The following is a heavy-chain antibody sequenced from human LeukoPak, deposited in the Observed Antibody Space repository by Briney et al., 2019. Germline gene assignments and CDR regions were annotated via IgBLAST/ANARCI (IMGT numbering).Heavy chain of an antibody. D-gene: IGHD2-15*01. J-gene: IGHJ5*02. CDR2: IDQSGST. CDR3: AATYHCIGDSCYGLGWFDP. CDR1: GGYFSGYY. V-gene: IGHV4-34*01. Sequence: PSETLSLTYGVSGGYFSGYYWAWIRQPPGKGLEWIGEIDQSGSTKYNPSLKSRVTISVDTSKNQFSLKLNSVTAADTAVYYCAATYHCIGDSCYGLGWFDPWGQGTLVTVSS.